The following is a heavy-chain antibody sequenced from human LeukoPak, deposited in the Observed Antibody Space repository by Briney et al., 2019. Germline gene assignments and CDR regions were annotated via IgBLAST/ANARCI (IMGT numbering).Heavy chain of an antibody. D-gene: IGHD6-13*01. V-gene: IGHV3-21*01. Sequence: GGSLRLSCAASGFTFSSYWMHWVRQAPGKGLEWVSSISSSSSYIYYADSVKGRFTISRDNAKNSLYLQMNSLRAEDTAVYYCARPETGIAAAGTNYYYGMDVWGQGTTVTVSS. CDR3: ARPETGIAAAGTNYYYGMDV. CDR2: ISSSSSYI. CDR1: GFTFSSYW. J-gene: IGHJ6*02.